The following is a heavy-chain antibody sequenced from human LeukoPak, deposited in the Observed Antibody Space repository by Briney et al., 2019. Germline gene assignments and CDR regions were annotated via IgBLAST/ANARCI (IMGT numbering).Heavy chain of an antibody. CDR1: GGSFSGYY. CDR2: INHSGST. Sequence: SETLSLTCAVYGGSFSGYYCSWIRQPPGKGLEWIGEINHSGSTNYNPSPKSRVTISVDTSKNQFSLKLSSVTAADTAVYYCARGTLRLVRISSPGNLDYWGQGTLVTVSS. D-gene: IGHD6-19*01. J-gene: IGHJ4*02. V-gene: IGHV4-34*01. CDR3: ARGTLRLVRISSPGNLDY.